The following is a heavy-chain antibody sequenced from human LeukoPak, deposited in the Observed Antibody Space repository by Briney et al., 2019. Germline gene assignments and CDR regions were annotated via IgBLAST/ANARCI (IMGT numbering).Heavy chain of an antibody. CDR2: INHSGST. V-gene: IGHV4-34*01. D-gene: IGHD3-10*01. CDR3: ARRVGRYFGERAYYYNYMDV. Sequence: KPSETLSLTCAVYGGSFSGYYWSWIRQPPGKGLEWIGEINHSGSTKYNPSLKSRVTISVDTSKNQFSLKLSSVTAADRAVYYCARRVGRYFGERAYYYNYMDVWDKGTTVTISS. CDR1: GGSFSGYY. J-gene: IGHJ6*03.